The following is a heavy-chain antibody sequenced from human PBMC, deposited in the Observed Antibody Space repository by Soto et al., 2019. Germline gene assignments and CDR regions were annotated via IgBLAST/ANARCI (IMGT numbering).Heavy chain of an antibody. V-gene: IGHV3-48*01. J-gene: IGHJ4*02. D-gene: IGHD3-16*01. CDR3: ARDPKPGGPERYFDY. CDR2: ISSSSSTI. CDR1: GFTFSTYS. Sequence: GGSLRLSCAASGFTFSTYSMNWVRQAPGKGLEWVSYISSSSSTIFYTDSVKGRFTVSRDNAKNSLYLQMNSLRAEDTAVYYCARDPKPGGPERYFDYWGQGTLVTVSS.